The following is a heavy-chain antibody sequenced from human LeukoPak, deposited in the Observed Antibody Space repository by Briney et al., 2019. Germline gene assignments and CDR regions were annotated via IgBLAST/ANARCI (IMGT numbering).Heavy chain of an antibody. CDR2: LSAGGGRT. CDR3: SCTGYYETFDY. D-gene: IGHD3/OR15-3a*01. J-gene: IGHJ4*02. Sequence: GGSLRLSCAASGFTFSNYAMSWVRQAPGKGLEWVSALSAGGGRTYYADSVKGRFTISRDNSKNTLYLQMNSLRAEDTAVYYGSCTGYYETFDYWGQGTLVTVSS. V-gene: IGHV3-23*01. CDR1: GFTFSNYA.